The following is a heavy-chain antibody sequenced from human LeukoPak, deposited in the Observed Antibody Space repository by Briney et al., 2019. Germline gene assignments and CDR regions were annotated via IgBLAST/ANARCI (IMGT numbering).Heavy chain of an antibody. J-gene: IGHJ4*02. CDR2: INPNSGGT. D-gene: IGHD3-22*01. CDR3: ARASNYYDSSGYPY. Sequence: ASVKVSFTASGYTFTGYYMHWVRQAPGQGLEWMGWINPNSGGTNYAQKFQGRVTMTRDTSISTAYMELSRLRSDDTAVYYCARASNYYDSSGYPYWGQGTLVTVSS. CDR1: GYTFTGYY. V-gene: IGHV1-2*02.